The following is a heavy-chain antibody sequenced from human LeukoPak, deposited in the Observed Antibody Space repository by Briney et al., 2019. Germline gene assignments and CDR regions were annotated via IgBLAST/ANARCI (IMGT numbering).Heavy chain of an antibody. V-gene: IGHV3-15*01. CDR1: GFTVSNAW. Sequence: GGSLRLSCAASGFTVSNAWVGWVRQAGGKGLGWVGRIKSKAEGGTPDYTAPVKGRFTISRDDSKNTLYLQMNSLKTEDTAVYYCTTGPFDYYGSASYLANGMDVWGQGTTVTVSS. J-gene: IGHJ6*02. CDR2: IKSKAEGGTP. CDR3: TTGPFDYYGSASYLANGMDV. D-gene: IGHD3-10*01.